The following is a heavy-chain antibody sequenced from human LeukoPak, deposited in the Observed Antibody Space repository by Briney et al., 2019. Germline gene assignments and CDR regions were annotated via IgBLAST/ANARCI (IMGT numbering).Heavy chain of an antibody. D-gene: IGHD3-22*01. CDR1: GGSISTSNYY. J-gene: IGHJ5*02. V-gene: IGHV4-39*07. Sequence: PSETLSLTCTVSGGSISTSNYYWGWIRQPPGKGLEWIGNIFYSGSTYYSPSLKSRVTISLDTSRNQFSLKLSSVAAADTAVYYCARDPPYYYDSSGYYPNWFDPWGQGTLVTVSS. CDR2: IFYSGST. CDR3: ARDPPYYYDSSGYYPNWFDP.